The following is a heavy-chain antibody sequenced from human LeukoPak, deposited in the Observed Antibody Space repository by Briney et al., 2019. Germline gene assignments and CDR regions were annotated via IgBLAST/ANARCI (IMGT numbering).Heavy chain of an antibody. CDR3: ARDSFYDVLSGYSKNAFDI. CDR1: GYTFIVYY. Sequence: SVTLSCTTSGYTFIVYYIHWVRQGPGQGHEWMGLINLNTGGTIYAQKFQGRVTMTRDTPISTVYIDLSRLRSDDTALYYCARDSFYDVLSGYSKNAFDIWGQGTMVTVSS. D-gene: IGHD3-3*01. V-gene: IGHV1-2*02. J-gene: IGHJ3*02. CDR2: INLNTGGT.